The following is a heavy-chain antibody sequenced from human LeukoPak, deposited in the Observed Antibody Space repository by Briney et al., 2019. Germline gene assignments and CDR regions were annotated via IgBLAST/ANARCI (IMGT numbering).Heavy chain of an antibody. D-gene: IGHD1-26*01. Sequence: GGSLRLSCAASGFTFSSYWMSWVRQAPGKGLEWVANIEQDGSEKYYVDSVKGRFTISRDNAKNSLYLQMNSLRAEDTAVYYCARILYSGSYKGTIYYFDYWGQGTLVTVSS. CDR3: ARILYSGSYKGTIYYFDY. CDR1: GFTFSSYW. V-gene: IGHV3-7*01. J-gene: IGHJ4*02. CDR2: IEQDGSEK.